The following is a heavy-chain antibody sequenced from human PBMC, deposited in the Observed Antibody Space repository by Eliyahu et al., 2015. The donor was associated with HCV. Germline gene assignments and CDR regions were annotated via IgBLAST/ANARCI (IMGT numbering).Heavy chain of an antibody. D-gene: IGHD4-17*01. CDR2: IYYSGST. V-gene: IGHV4-59*08. J-gene: IGHJ3*02. CDR3: ARHGPYTTVTDNDAFDI. Sequence: QVQLQESGPGLVKPSETLSLTCTVSXGSISSYYWSWIRQPPGKGLEWIGYIYYSGSTNYNPSLKSRVTISVDTSKNQFSLKLSSVTAADTAVYYCARHGPYTTVTDNDAFDIWGQGTMVTVSS. CDR1: XGSISSYY.